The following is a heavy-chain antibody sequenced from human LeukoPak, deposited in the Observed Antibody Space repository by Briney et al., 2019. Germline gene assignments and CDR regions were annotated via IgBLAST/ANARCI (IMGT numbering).Heavy chain of an antibody. J-gene: IGHJ6*03. CDR2: IYYSGST. CDR1: GGSISSSSYY. CDR3: ARGEVDTAMVRYYYMDV. V-gene: IGHV4-39*07. Sequence: SETLSLTCTVSGGSISSSSYYWGWIRQPPGKGLEWIGSIYYSGSTYYNPSLKSRVTISVDTSKNQFSLKLSSVTAADTAVYYCARGEVDTAMVRYYYMDVWGKGTTVTVSS. D-gene: IGHD5-18*01.